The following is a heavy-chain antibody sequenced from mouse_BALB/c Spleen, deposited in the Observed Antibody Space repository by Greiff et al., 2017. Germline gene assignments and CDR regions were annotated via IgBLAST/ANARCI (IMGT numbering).Heavy chain of an antibody. CDR2: ISSGGSYT. V-gene: IGHV5-6-4*01. D-gene: IGHD2-1*01. CDR3: TRDRDGNRYFDY. Sequence: EVQLVESGGDLVKPGGSLKLSCAASGFTFSSYTMSWVRQTPEKRLEWVATISSGGSYTYYPDSVKGRFTISRDNAKNTLYLQMSSLKSEDTAMYYCTRDRDGNRYFDYRGQGTTLTVSS. CDR1: GFTFSSYT. J-gene: IGHJ2*01.